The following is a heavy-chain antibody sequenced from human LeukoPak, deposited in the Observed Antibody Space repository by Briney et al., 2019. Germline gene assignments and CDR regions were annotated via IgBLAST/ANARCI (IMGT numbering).Heavy chain of an antibody. V-gene: IGHV3-30-3*01. Sequence: GGSLRLSCAASGFSFSDYYLSWFRQAPGKGLEWVAVVSYDGTKISYADSVKGRFTMSRDISKNTLYLQMNSLKPEDSALYYCARDRVQIWSYVGTFDSWGQGTLVTVSS. CDR1: GFSFSDYY. CDR2: VSYDGTKI. J-gene: IGHJ4*02. D-gene: IGHD5-18*01. CDR3: ARDRVQIWSYVGTFDS.